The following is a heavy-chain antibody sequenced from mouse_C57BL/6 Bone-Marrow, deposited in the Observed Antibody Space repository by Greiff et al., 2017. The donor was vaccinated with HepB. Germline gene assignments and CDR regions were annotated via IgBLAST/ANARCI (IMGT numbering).Heavy chain of an antibody. V-gene: IGHV1-54*01. D-gene: IGHD1-1*01. CDR3: ARSATTVVAGGY. CDR2: INPGSGGT. Sequence: QVQLQQSGAELVRPGTSVKVSCKASGYAFTNYLIEWVKQRPGQGLEWIGVINPGSGGTNYNEKFKGKATLTADKSSSTAYMQLSSLTSEDSAVYFCARSATTVVAGGYWGQGTTLTVSS. J-gene: IGHJ2*01. CDR1: GYAFTNYL.